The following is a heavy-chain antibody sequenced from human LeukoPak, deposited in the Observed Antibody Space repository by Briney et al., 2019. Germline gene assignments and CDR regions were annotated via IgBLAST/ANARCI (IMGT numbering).Heavy chain of an antibody. CDR1: GFTPRRDE. J-gene: IGHJ4*02. CDR3: GGGAQSDY. D-gene: IGHD6-25*01. CDR2: ISSSGSTI. V-gene: IGHV3-48*03. Sequence: QTGGSLSLSCAASGFTPRRDEMNWRRQAPGKGLEWVSYISSSGSTIYYADSVKGRFTISRDNAKNSLYLQMNSLRAEDTALYYFGGGAQSDYWVQGTLVTVSS.